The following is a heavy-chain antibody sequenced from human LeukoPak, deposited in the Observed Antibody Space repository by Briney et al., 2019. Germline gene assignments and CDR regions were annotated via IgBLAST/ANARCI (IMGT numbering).Heavy chain of an antibody. V-gene: IGHV3-48*03. CDR3: AREGSSWSEGRLWYFDY. D-gene: IGHD6-13*01. CDR2: ISSSGSTI. CDR1: GFTFSSYE. J-gene: IGHJ4*02. Sequence: GGSLRLSCAASGFTFSSYEMNWVRQAPGKGLEWVSYISSSGSTIYYADSVKGRFTISRDNAKNSLYLQMNGLRAEDTAVYYCAREGSSWSEGRLWYFDYWGQGTLVTVSS.